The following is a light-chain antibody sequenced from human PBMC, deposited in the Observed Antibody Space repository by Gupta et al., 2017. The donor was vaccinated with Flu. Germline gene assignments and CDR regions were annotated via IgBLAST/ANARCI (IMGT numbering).Light chain of an antibody. CDR1: RKINSN. J-gene: IGKJ4*01. CDR2: AAS. CDR3: QQCENAALT. V-gene: IGKV1-39*01. Sequence: PSSLSASVGDRVTITSRASRKINSNLHWYQQTPGRAPKLLIYAASGLQTGDPSRIRGSGSGTDFTLTISRMQPDDFATYYCQQCENAALTFGGGTSLEIK.